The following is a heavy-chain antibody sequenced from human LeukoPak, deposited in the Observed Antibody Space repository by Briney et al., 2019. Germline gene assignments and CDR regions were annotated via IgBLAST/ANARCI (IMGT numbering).Heavy chain of an antibody. CDR2: INHSGST. J-gene: IGHJ4*02. D-gene: IGHD6-13*01. CDR3: ARTIFRYSSSWYRVDPSYVDY. V-gene: IGHV4-34*01. CDR1: GGSFSGYY. Sequence: SETLSLTCAVYGGSFSGYYWSWIRQPPGNGLEWIGEINHSGSTNYNPSLTSRVATSVDTAKTQLSLKLRSVTAADTAVYYCARTIFRYSSSWYRVDPSYVDYWGQGTLVTVSS.